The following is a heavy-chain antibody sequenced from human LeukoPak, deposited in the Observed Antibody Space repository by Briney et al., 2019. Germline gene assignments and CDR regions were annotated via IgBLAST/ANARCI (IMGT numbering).Heavy chain of an antibody. CDR2: IYHSGST. D-gene: IGHD5-12*01. J-gene: IGHJ1*01. CDR3: ASRSGYVYAEYFQH. CDR1: GGSISSGGYS. V-gene: IGHV4-30-2*01. Sequence: PSQTQSLTCAVSGGSISSGGYSWSWIRQPPGKGLEWIGYIYHSGSTYYNPSLKSRVTISVDRPKNQFSLKLSSVTAADTAVYYCASRSGYVYAEYFQHWGQGTLVTVSS.